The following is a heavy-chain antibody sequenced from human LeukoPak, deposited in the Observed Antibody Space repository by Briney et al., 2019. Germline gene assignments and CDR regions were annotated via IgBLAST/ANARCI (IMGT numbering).Heavy chain of an antibody. J-gene: IGHJ4*02. CDR1: GFSFSDSG. CDR3: ARDKGTYQNKYYFDY. D-gene: IGHD2-2*01. CDR2: ISSDSSVI. Sequence: GGSLRLFCAVSGFSFSDSGMNWVRQAPGMRLEWVSYISSDSSVIFYADSVKGRFTVSRDNAINSLYLQMKSLRDDDTAVYYCARDKGTYQNKYYFDYWGQGTLVTVSS. V-gene: IGHV3-48*02.